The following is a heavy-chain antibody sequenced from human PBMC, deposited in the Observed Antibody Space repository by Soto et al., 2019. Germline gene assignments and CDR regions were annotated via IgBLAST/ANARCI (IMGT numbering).Heavy chain of an antibody. CDR2: INHSGST. J-gene: IGHJ4*02. V-gene: IGHV4-34*01. CDR1: GGSFSGYY. Sequence: PSETLSLTCAVYGGSFSGYYWSWIRQPPGKGLERIGEINHSGSTNYNPSLKSRVTISVDTSKKQFSLKLSSVTAAYTAVYYCGYSSSWSPLFDYWGQGTLVTVSS. CDR3: GYSSSWSPLFDY. D-gene: IGHD6-13*01.